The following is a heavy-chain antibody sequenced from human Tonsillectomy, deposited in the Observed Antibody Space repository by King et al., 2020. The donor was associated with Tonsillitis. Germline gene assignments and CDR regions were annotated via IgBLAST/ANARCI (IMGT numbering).Heavy chain of an antibody. Sequence: VPLQESGPGLVKPSQTLSLTCTVSGGSISSGSYYWSWIRQPAGKGLEWIGRIYTSGSTNYNPSLKSRVTISVDTSKNQFSLKLSSVTAADTAVYYCARGYDFWSGYSFDYWGQGTLVTVSS. CDR1: GGSISSGSYY. J-gene: IGHJ4*02. CDR2: IYTSGST. CDR3: ARGYDFWSGYSFDY. D-gene: IGHD3-3*01. V-gene: IGHV4-61*02.